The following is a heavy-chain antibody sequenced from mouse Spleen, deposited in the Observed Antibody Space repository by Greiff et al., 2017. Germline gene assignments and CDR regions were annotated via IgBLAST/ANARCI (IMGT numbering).Heavy chain of an antibody. J-gene: IGHJ1*01. D-gene: IGHD2-1*01. CDR1: GFTFNTYA. CDR3: VREGVYYGNFYWYFDV. V-gene: IGHV10-3*01. Sequence: EVQLVESGGGLVQPKGSLKLSCAASGFTFNTYAMHWVRQAPGKGLEWVARIRSKSSNYATYYADSVKDRFTISRDDSQSMLYLQMNNLKTEDTAMYYCVREGVYYGNFYWYFDVWGAGTTVTVSS. CDR2: IRSKSSNYAT.